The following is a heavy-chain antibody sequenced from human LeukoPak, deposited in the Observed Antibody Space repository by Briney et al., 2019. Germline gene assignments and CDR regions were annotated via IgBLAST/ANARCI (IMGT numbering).Heavy chain of an antibody. CDR1: GFTFSSYA. CDR2: ISYDGSNK. CDR3: AKVLPIYFSPSSWFDP. D-gene: IGHD3-3*01. Sequence: GGSLRLSCAASGFTFSSYAMHWGRHAPGPGLERVAVISYDGSNKYYADSVKGRFTISRDNSKNTLYLQMNSLRAEDTAVYYCAKVLPIYFSPSSWFDPWGQGTLVTVSS. J-gene: IGHJ5*02. V-gene: IGHV3-30*04.